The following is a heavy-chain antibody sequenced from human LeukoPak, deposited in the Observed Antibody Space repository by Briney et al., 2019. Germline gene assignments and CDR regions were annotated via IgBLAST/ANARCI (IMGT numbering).Heavy chain of an antibody. D-gene: IGHD6-19*01. Sequence: GGSLRLSCAASGFTLDDYGMSWVRHVPGKGLEWVSSINWKGNTGYADSVKGRFTISRDYASNSLYLQMNSLRAEDTAFYYCARSVTSGWSNFDYWGQGTLVTVSS. CDR1: GFTLDDYG. CDR3: ARSVTSGWSNFDY. V-gene: IGHV3-20*04. J-gene: IGHJ4*02. CDR2: INWKGNT.